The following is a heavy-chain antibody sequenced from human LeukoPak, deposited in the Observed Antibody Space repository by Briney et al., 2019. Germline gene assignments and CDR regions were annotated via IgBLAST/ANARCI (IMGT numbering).Heavy chain of an antibody. CDR3: ARWYGYGDYVSG. Sequence: GGSLRLSCVASGFTFSSYWMSWVRQGQGKGLEWVAIIKQDGSEQYYVDSVKGRFTISRDNAENSLYLQMNSLRAEDTAVYYCARWYGYGDYVSGWGQGTLVTVSS. CDR2: IKQDGSEQ. CDR1: GFTFSSYW. V-gene: IGHV3-7*01. J-gene: IGHJ4*02. D-gene: IGHD4-17*01.